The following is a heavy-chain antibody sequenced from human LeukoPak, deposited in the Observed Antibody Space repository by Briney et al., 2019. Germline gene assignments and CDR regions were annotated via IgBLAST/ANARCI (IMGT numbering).Heavy chain of an antibody. CDR3: ARGSITMVRGVNHWYFDL. J-gene: IGHJ2*01. Sequence: ASVKVSCKASGYTFTGYYMHWVRQAPGQGLEWRGWINPNSGGTNYAQKFQGRVTMTRDTSISTAYMELSRLRSDDTAVYYCARGSITMVRGVNHWYFDLWGRGTLVTVSS. CDR2: INPNSGGT. CDR1: GYTFTGYY. V-gene: IGHV1-2*02. D-gene: IGHD3-10*01.